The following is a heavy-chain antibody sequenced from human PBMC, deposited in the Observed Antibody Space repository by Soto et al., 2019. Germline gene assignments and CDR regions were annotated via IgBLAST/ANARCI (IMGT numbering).Heavy chain of an antibody. Sequence: GGSLRLSCAASGFTFSSYGMHWVRQAPGKGLEWVAVIWYDGSNKYYADSVKGRFTISRDNSKNTLYLQMNSLRAEDTAVYYCARGPRGYSGYDYVDFDYWGQGTLVTVSS. CDR2: IWYDGSNK. CDR1: GFTFSSYG. J-gene: IGHJ4*02. D-gene: IGHD5-12*01. V-gene: IGHV3-33*01. CDR3: ARGPRGYSGYDYVDFDY.